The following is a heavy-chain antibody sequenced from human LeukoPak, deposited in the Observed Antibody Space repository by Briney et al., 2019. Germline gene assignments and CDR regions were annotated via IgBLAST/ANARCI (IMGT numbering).Heavy chain of an antibody. D-gene: IGHD6-13*01. V-gene: IGHV1-69*01. J-gene: IGHJ6*03. CDR1: GGTFSSYA. CDR3: ARGPGYSSSWHESYYYYYMDV. CDR2: IFPIFGTV. Sequence: SVKVSCKASGGTFSSYAISWVRQAPGQGLEWMGGIFPIFGTVSYAQKFQGRVTITADESTSTANMELSSLRSEDTAVYYCARGPGYSSSWHESYYYYYMDVWGKGTTVTISS.